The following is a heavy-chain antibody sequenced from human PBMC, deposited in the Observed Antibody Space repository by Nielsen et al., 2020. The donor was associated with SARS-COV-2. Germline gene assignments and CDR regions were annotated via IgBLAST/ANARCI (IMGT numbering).Heavy chain of an antibody. D-gene: IGHD3-9*01. CDR3: AKVMPPRANILYYYYGMDV. J-gene: IGHJ6*02. CDR1: GFTFDDHD. CDR2: IKWNGAGT. V-gene: IGHV3-20*04. Sequence: GESLKISCTASGFTFDDHDMSWVRQVPGKGLEWVASIKWNGAGTAYADSVKGRFTISRDNSKNTVFLQMNSLRAEDTAVYYCAKVMPPRANILYYYYGMDVWGQGTTVTVSS.